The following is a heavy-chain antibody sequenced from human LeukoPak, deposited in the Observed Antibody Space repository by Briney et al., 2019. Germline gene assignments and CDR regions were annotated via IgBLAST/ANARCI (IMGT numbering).Heavy chain of an antibody. D-gene: IGHD3-16*02. J-gene: IGHJ4*02. CDR2: ISGSGGST. CDR3: AKDGDYVWGSYRPPANFDY. V-gene: IGHV3-23*01. Sequence: GGSLRLSCAASGFTFSSYAMSWVRQAPGKGLEWVSAISGSGGSTYYADSVKGRFTISRDNSENTLYLQMNSLRAEDTAVYYCAKDGDYVWGSYRPPANFDYWGQGTLVTVSS. CDR1: GFTFSSYA.